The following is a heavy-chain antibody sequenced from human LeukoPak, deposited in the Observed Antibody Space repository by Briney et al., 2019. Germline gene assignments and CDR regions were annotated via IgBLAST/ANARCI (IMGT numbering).Heavy chain of an antibody. J-gene: IGHJ4*02. CDR1: GFTLRIYS. CDR3: ARGGSSWPPDY. D-gene: IGHD6-13*01. V-gene: IGHV3-21*01. CDR2: ISSDSNYI. Sequence: GRSLRLSCAASGFTLRIYSMNWIRQVPEKGLEWGLSISSDSNYIFYSDSVKGRFTIYRDNAKDFLYLEVNSLRAEDTAVYYCARGGSSWPPDYWGQGTLVTVSS.